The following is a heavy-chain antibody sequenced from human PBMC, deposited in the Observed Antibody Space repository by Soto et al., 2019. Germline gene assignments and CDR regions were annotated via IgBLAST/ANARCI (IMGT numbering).Heavy chain of an antibody. CDR1: GLSLSTSGVG. CDR2: IYWNDDK. J-gene: IGHJ4*02. V-gene: IGHV2-5*01. Sequence: KESGPTLGNPTQPLTLTCTFSGLSLSTSGVGVGWIRQPPGKALEWLALIYWNDDKRYSPSLKSRITITKDTAKNQVVRTMTNMDPVDTATYSCAHTPPTVTGFDYWGQGTLVTVSS. D-gene: IGHD4-17*01. CDR3: AHTPPTVTGFDY.